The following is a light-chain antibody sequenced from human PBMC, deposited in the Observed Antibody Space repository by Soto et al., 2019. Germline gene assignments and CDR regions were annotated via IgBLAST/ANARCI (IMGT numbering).Light chain of an antibody. Sequence: IVLTQSPGTLSLSPGERATLSCRASQSVSSRYLVWHQQKPGQAPRLLIYAASRRATGIPDRFSGSVSGTDGTITISRLETEDCAVYDCQQSGSSPWTFGQGTKVDI. CDR2: AAS. J-gene: IGKJ1*01. CDR1: QSVSSRY. CDR3: QQSGSSPWT. V-gene: IGKV3-20*01.